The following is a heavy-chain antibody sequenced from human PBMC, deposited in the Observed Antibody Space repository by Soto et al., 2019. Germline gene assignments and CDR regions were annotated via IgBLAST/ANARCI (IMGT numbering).Heavy chain of an antibody. J-gene: IGHJ6*02. CDR3: ARDRCSGGSCYSGYYYGMDV. CDR1: SGSISSYD. V-gene: IGHV4-59*01. Sequence: XETLSVTSTVSSGSISSYDWSWIRQPPGKGLDWIGYIYYSGSTNYNPSLKSRVTISVDTSKNQFSLKLSYVTAADTAVYYCARDRCSGGSCYSGYYYGMDVWGQGTTVTVSS. CDR2: IYYSGST. D-gene: IGHD2-15*01.